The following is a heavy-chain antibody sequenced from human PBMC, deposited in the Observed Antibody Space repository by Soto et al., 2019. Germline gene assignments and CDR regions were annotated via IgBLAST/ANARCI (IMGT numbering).Heavy chain of an antibody. CDR2: ISYDGSNK. J-gene: IGHJ6*02. V-gene: IGHV3-30*18. D-gene: IGHD6-19*01. Sequence: VQLVESGGALLQPGGSLRLSCAASRFTFSTYGMHWVRQAPGKGLEWVALISYDGSNKFYADSVKGRFTISRDNSKNTLYLQMNSLGPEDTAVYYCAKIAVAGDTYYYNMDVWGQGTTVTVSS. CDR1: RFTFSTYG. CDR3: AKIAVAGDTYYYNMDV.